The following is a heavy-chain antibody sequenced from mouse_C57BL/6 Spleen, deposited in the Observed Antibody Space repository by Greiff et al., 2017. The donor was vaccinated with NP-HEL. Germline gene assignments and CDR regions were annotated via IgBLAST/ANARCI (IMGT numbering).Heavy chain of an antibody. CDR3: SRKGLRYFEV. J-gene: IGHJ1*03. CDR2: INPNNGGT. Sequence: EVQLQQSGPELVKPGASVKIPCKASGYTFTDYNMDWVKQSHGKSLEWIGDINPNNGGTNYNQKFKGKATLTVDKSSSTAYMELHSRTSEDTAVDYCSRKGLRYFEVWGTGTTVTVSS. D-gene: IGHD2-4*01. CDR1: GYTFTDYN. V-gene: IGHV1-18*01.